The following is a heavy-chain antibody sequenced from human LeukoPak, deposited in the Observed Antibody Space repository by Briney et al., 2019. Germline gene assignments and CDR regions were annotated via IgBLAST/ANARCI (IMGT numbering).Heavy chain of an antibody. D-gene: IGHD1-26*01. CDR3: AVDSGSYFPHYYYGMDV. J-gene: IGHJ6*02. CDR1: GYNLTGYY. Sequence: GASVKVSCKASGYNLTGYYMHWVRQAPGQGLEWMGRINPNSGGTKYAQKFRGRVTMTRDTSISTAYMELSRLRSDDTAVYYCAVDSGSYFPHYYYGMDVWGQGTTVTVSS. CDR2: INPNSGGT. V-gene: IGHV1-2*06.